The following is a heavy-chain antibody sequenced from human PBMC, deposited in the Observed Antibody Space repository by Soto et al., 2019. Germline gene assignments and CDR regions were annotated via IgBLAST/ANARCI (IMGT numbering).Heavy chain of an antibody. J-gene: IGHJ4*02. Sequence: QVQLVESGGGVVQPGRSLRLSCAASGFTFSNYGMHWVRHAPGKGLEWVAVISYGGANKYYADSVRGRFTISRDNSENTLFLQMSSLRPEDTAVYYCARGPRSCSSTSCYTIDYWGQGTLVTVSS. D-gene: IGHD2-2*02. CDR2: ISYGGANK. CDR3: ARGPRSCSSTSCYTIDY. V-gene: IGHV3-30*03. CDR1: GFTFSNYG.